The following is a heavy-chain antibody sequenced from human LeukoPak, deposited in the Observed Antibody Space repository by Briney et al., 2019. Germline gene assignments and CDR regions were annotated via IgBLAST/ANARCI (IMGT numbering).Heavy chain of an antibody. CDR3: VRTSPRDDAFDI. CDR2: IKPSGSEK. CDR1: GFTFSNYW. V-gene: IGHV3-7*03. J-gene: IGHJ3*02. Sequence: GGSLRLSCEGSGFTFSNYWMTWVRQAPEKGLEWVANIKPSGSEKHYADSVEGRFTISRDNAKNSLYLQMNSLRAEDTAVYYCVRTSPRDDAFDIWGQGTMVTVSS.